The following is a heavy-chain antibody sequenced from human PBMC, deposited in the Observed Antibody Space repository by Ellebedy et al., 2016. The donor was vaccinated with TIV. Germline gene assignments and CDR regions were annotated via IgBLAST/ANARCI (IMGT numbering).Heavy chain of an antibody. Sequence: PGGSLRLSCAASGLTFSNFGIHWVRQAPGKGLEGVAVISHVDSRKYYAETVQGRFTLSRDNSKNTVNLQMNSLRPEDTAVYYCARDDGMGGFGEGWGQGTLVIVSS. V-gene: IGHV3-30*03. CDR2: ISHVDSRK. J-gene: IGHJ4*02. CDR3: ARDDGMGGFGEG. D-gene: IGHD3-10*01. CDR1: GLTFSNFG.